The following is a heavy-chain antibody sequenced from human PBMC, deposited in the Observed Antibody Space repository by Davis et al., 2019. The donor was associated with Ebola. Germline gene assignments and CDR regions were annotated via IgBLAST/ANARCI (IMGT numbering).Heavy chain of an antibody. J-gene: IGHJ6*02. V-gene: IGHV4-59*08. CDR3: ASIVVGTKYYYYYYGMDV. CDR2: IYYSGST. D-gene: IGHD3-22*01. CDR1: GGSIRGYY. Sequence: SETLSLTCTVSGGSIRGYYWSWIRQPPGKGLEWIGYIYYSGSTNYNPSLKSRVTISVDTSKNQFSLKLSSVTAADTAVYYCASIVVGTKYYYYYYGMDVWGQGTTVTVSS.